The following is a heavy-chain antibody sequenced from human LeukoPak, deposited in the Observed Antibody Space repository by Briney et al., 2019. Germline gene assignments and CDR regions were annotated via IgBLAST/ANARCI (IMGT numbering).Heavy chain of an antibody. CDR2: ISYIGST. CDR1: GDSFSRYY. J-gene: IGHJ3*02. D-gene: IGHD4-17*01. Sequence: PSDTLSLTCAVSGDSFSRYYWHWVRQPPGKGLEWVGYISYIGSTNYNPSLKSRVTISIDTSKNEFSLKLTSVTAADTAVYYCARDLVTVTKGFDIWGQGTMVTVSS. CDR3: ARDLVTVTKGFDI. V-gene: IGHV4-59*01.